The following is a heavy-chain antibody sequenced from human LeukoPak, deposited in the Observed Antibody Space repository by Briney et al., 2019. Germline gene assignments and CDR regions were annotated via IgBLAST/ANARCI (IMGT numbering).Heavy chain of an antibody. V-gene: IGHV3-7*01. CDR2: INRDGSEK. Sequence: GGSLRLSCVVSGFTLSSRWMMWVRQAPGEGLEWMTNINRDGSEKNYVDSVKGRFTITRDNSKNTLYLQMNSLRAEDTAVYYCAREGSSSWYLYYYYGMDVWGQGTTVTVSS. CDR3: AREGSSSWYLYYYYGMDV. D-gene: IGHD6-13*01. J-gene: IGHJ6*02. CDR1: GFTLSSRW.